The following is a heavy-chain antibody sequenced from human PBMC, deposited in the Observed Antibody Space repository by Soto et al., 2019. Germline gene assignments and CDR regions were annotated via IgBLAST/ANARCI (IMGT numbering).Heavy chain of an antibody. D-gene: IGHD2-2*01. CDR3: ARDPREGYCSITSCYGVAEGWFDP. Sequence: QVQLVQSGAEVKKPGASVKVSCKASGYTFTSYAMHWVRQAPGQRLEWMGWINAGNGNTKYSQKFQDRVTITRDTSADTAYMELSSQISEDTAVYDCARDPREGYCSITSCYGVAEGWFDPWDQGSLVSVS. J-gene: IGHJ5*02. CDR1: GYTFTSYA. CDR2: INAGNGNT. V-gene: IGHV1-3*01.